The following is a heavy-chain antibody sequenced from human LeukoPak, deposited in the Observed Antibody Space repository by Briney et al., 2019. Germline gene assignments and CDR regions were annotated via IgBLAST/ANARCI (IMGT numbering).Heavy chain of an antibody. J-gene: IGHJ4*02. CDR2: IYYSGST. D-gene: IGHD3-10*01. Sequence: SETLSLTCTVSGGSISSYYWSWIRQPPGKGLEWIGYIYYSGSTYYNPSLKSRVTISVDTSKNQFSLKLSSVTAADTAVYYCARAPRITMVRGVPFDYRGQGTLVTVSS. CDR3: ARAPRITMVRGVPFDY. V-gene: IGHV4-59*12. CDR1: GGSISSYY.